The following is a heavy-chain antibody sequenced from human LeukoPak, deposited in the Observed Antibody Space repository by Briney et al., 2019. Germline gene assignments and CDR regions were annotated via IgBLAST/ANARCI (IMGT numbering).Heavy chain of an antibody. CDR2: IYYSGST. CDR1: GGSISSYY. CDR3: ARLVGGWYREDY. J-gene: IGHJ4*02. D-gene: IGHD6-19*01. Sequence: SETLSHTCTDSGGSISSYYWSWIRQPPGKGLEWIGYIYYSGSTNYNPSLKSRVTISVDTSKNQFSLKLSSVTAADTAVYYCARLVGGWYREDYWGQGTLVTVSS. V-gene: IGHV4-59*01.